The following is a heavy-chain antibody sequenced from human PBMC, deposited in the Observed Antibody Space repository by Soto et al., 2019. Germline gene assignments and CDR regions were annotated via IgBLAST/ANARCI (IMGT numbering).Heavy chain of an antibody. CDR2: ISSSSSYI. J-gene: IGHJ4*02. CDR1: GFTFSSYS. D-gene: IGHD2-15*01. V-gene: IGHV3-21*01. Sequence: LRLSCAASGFTFSSYSMNLVRQAPGKGLEWVSSISSSSSYIYYADSVKGRFTISRDNAKNSLYLQMNSLRAEDTAVYYCARAMGYCSGGSCSYFDYWGQGTLVTVSS. CDR3: ARAMGYCSGGSCSYFDY.